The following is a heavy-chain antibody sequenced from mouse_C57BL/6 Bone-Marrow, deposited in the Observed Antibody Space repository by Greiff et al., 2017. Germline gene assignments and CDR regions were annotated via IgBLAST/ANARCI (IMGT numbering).Heavy chain of an antibody. J-gene: IGHJ3*01. D-gene: IGHD2-4*01. V-gene: IGHV1-67*01. CDR1: GYTFTDYA. Sequence: QVQLKQSGPELVRPGASVKISCKGSGYTFTDYAMHWVKQSHAKSLEWIGVISTYYGDASYNQKFKDKATMTVDKSSSTAYMELARVTSEDSAVYRHDYGGFAYWGQGTLVTVSA. CDR3: DYGGFAY. CDR2: ISTYYGDA.